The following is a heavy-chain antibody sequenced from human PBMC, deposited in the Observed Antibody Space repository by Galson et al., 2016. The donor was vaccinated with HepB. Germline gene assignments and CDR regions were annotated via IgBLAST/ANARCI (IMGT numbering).Heavy chain of an antibody. Sequence: SLRLSCAASGFSFAGYAMHWVRQAPGKGLEWVSYISSSSNTIYYADSVKGRFTISRDNAKNSLYLQMNSLRDEDTAVYYCARVGPEDYDSSGLDYWGQGTLVTVSS. V-gene: IGHV3-48*02. CDR1: GFSFAGYA. CDR2: ISSSSNTI. CDR3: ARVGPEDYDSSGLDY. J-gene: IGHJ4*02. D-gene: IGHD3-22*01.